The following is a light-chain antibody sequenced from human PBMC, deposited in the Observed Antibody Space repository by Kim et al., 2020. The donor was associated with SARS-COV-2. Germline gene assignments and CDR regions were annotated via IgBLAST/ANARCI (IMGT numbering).Light chain of an antibody. CDR2: EVS. J-gene: IGLJ3*02. V-gene: IGLV2-23*02. CDR1: SSDIGHYKY. CDR3: CSYAGSSWL. Sequence: QSALTQPASVSGSPGQSITISCTGTSSDIGHYKYFSWFQQHPGEAPKLLIYEVSSRPSGVSHRFSGSKSGNTAALKISGLRAEDEADYYCCSYAGSSWLFGGGTKVTVL.